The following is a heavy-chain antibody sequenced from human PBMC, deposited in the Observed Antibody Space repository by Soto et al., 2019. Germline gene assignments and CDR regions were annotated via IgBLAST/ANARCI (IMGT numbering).Heavy chain of an antibody. CDR1: GGTFSSYT. D-gene: IGHD2-15*01. CDR2: IIPIPGIA. J-gene: IGHJ6*03. Sequence: QVQLVQSGAEVKKPGSSVKVSCKASGGTFSSYTISWVRQAPGQGLEWMGRIIPIPGIANYAQKFQGRVTITADKSTSTDYMDVGSLRSEDTAVYYCARDRDSGEYWSYYYYYTHVWCKGTTGTVS. CDR3: ARDRDSGEYWSYYYYYTHV. V-gene: IGHV1-69*08.